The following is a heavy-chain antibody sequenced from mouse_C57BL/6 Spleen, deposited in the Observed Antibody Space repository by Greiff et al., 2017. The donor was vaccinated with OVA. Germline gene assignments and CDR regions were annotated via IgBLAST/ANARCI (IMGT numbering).Heavy chain of an antibody. CDR2: IYPGNSDT. D-gene: IGHD2-2*01. CDR3: TRSSVYGDDGYYAMDY. CDR1: GYTFTSYW. J-gene: IGHJ4*01. Sequence: DVQLQESGTVLARPGASVKMSCKTSGYTFTSYWMHWVKQRPGQGLEWIGAIYPGNSDTSYNQKFKGKAKLTAVTSASTAYMELSSLTNEDSAVYYCTRSSVYGDDGYYAMDYWGQGTSVTVSS. V-gene: IGHV1-5*01.